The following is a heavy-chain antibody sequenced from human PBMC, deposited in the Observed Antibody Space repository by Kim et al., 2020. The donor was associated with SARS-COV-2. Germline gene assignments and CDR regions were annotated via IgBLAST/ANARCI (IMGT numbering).Heavy chain of an antibody. V-gene: IGHV4-61*08. Sequence: SETLSLTCTVSGASVSSGGYHWSWIRQPPGKGLEGNGHCCHTGSTNDTPSLKSRVTVPTDTSKNPFSLMLTSVTAVDTVVYYCSSYDGGAGGRGYWGQGTLVPVSS. CDR3: SSYDGGAGGRGY. CDR2: CCHTGST. J-gene: IGHJ4*02. D-gene: IGHD2-15*01. CDR1: GASVSSGGYH.